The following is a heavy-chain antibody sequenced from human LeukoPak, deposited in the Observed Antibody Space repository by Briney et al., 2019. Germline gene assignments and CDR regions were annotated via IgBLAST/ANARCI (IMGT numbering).Heavy chain of an antibody. V-gene: IGHV4-30-2*01. CDR2: IYHSGST. D-gene: IGHD3-9*01. CDR3: AREGYDILTGPGAYGMDV. J-gene: IGHJ6*02. Sequence: PSETLSLTCAVSGGSISSGGYSWSWIRQPPGKGLEWIGYIYHSGSTYYNPSLKSRVTISVDRSKNQFSLKLSSVTAADTAVYYCAREGYDILTGPGAYGMDVWGQGTTVTVSS. CDR1: GGSISSGGYS.